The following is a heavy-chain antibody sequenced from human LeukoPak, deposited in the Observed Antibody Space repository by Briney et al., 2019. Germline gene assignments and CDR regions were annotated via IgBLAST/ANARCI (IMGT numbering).Heavy chain of an antibody. J-gene: IGHJ5*02. D-gene: IGHD2-21*02. V-gene: IGHV1-46*01. Sequence: GASVKVSCKASEYTFTSYYMHWVRQAPGQGLEWMGIINPSGGSTSYAQKFQGRVTMTRDTSTSTVYMELSSLRSEDAAVYYCARAPYCGGDCYPNWFDPWGQGTLVTASS. CDR1: EYTFTSYY. CDR2: INPSGGST. CDR3: ARAPYCGGDCYPNWFDP.